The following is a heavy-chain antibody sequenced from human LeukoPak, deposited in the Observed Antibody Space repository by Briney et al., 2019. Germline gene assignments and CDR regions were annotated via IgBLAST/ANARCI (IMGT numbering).Heavy chain of an antibody. CDR3: ARGAGITMVRGVRAGAFDI. J-gene: IGHJ3*02. CDR1: GFTFSSYE. V-gene: IGHV3-48*03. D-gene: IGHD3-10*01. Sequence: GGSLRLSCAASGFTFSSYEMNWVRQAPGKGLEWVSYISSSGSTIYYADSVKGRFTISRDNAKNSLYLQMNSLRAEDTAVYYCARGAGITMVRGVRAGAFDIWGQGTMVTVSS. CDR2: ISSSGSTI.